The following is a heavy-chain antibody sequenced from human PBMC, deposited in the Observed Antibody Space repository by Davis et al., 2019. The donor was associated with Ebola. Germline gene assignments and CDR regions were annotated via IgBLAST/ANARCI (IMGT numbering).Heavy chain of an antibody. CDR1: GFTLSGSD. V-gene: IGHV3-30*18. J-gene: IGHJ4*02. CDR2: ISYDGSNT. Sequence: GESLKISCAASGFTLSGSDMNWVRQAPGKGLEWVAAISYDGSNTYYADSVKGRFTISRDNSKNTLYLQMNSLRADDTAVYYCAKEQLHWGRVGRYYFDYWGQGTLVTVSS. CDR3: AKEQLHWGRVGRYYFDY. D-gene: IGHD5-24*01.